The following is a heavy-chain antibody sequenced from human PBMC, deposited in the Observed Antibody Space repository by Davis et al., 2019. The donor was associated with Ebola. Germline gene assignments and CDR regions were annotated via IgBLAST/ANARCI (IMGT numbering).Heavy chain of an antibody. V-gene: IGHV3-30-3*01. CDR2: ISWDGGTI. D-gene: IGHD6-13*01. J-gene: IGHJ4*02. Sequence: GESLKISCAASNFIFTNYAMHWVRQAPGKGLEWVAVISWDGGTIYYADSVKGRFTISRDNSKNMLSLQMSSLRPEDTALYFCCRDPGYGSSWIIDSWGQGTLVTVSS. CDR1: NFIFTNYA. CDR3: CRDPGYGSSWIIDS.